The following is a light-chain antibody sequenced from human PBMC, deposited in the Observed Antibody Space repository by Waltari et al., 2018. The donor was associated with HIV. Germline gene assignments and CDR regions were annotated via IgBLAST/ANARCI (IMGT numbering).Light chain of an antibody. CDR1: QLGHKY. CDR2: QDN. J-gene: IGLJ1*01. Sequence: SYELIQPPSVSVSPGQTASFPCPRNQLGHKYVSWYQQKPGQSPVTVIYQDNRRPSGIPERFSGSNAGDTATLTISGTQPVDEADYYCQAWDSSTVVFGPGTKVTVL. CDR3: QAWDSSTVV. V-gene: IGLV3-1*01.